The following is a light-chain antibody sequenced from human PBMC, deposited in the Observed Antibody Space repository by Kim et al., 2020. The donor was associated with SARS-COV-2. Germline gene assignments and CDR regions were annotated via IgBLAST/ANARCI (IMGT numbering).Light chain of an antibody. J-gene: IGKJ3*01. V-gene: IGKV1-5*01. CDR1: QSISRW. Sequence: SAAVRVRVTSTCRASQSISRWLAWDQQKPGKAPKLLIYDASSLESGVPSRCSGSGSGTEFTLTISSLQPDDFATYYCQQYNSYFTFGPGTKVDIK. CDR2: DAS. CDR3: QQYNSYFT.